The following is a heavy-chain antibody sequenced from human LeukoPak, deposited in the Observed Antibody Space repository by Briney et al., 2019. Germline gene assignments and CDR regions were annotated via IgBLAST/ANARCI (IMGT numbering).Heavy chain of an antibody. CDR1: RLTFSYAW. CDR3: TTDDFEY. J-gene: IGHJ4*02. CDR2: IKSKNDGGTT. V-gene: IGHV3-15*01. Sequence: GGSLRLSCAAYRLTFSYAWMSWVRQAPGKGLEWVGRIKSKNDGGTTDYAAPVKGRFTVSRDDSENTLYLQMNSLKTEDTAAYFCTTDDFEYWGPGTLVTVSS.